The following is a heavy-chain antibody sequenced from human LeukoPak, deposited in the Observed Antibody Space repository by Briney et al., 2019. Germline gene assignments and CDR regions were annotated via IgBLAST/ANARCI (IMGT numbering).Heavy chain of an antibody. CDR3: ARLFFSWYFDY. CDR1: GGSISSGDYY. J-gene: IGHJ4*02. CDR2: IYFSGST. D-gene: IGHD6-13*01. Sequence: SETLSLTCTVSGGSISSGDYYWSWIRQPPGKGLEWIGYIYFSGSTYYNPSLKSRVTISVDTSKNQFSLKLSSVTAADTAVYYCARLFFSWYFDYWGQGTLVTVSS. V-gene: IGHV4-30-4*08.